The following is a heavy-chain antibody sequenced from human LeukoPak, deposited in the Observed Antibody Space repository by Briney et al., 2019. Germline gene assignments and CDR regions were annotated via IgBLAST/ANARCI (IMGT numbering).Heavy chain of an antibody. Sequence: PGGSLRLTCAVSGFIFSSYEMSWVRQAPGKGLEWVGFIRSKAYGGTTEYAASVKGRFTISRDDSKSIAYLQMNSLKTEDTAVYYCTREYSSSWYYFDYWGQGTLVTVSS. D-gene: IGHD6-13*01. V-gene: IGHV3-49*04. J-gene: IGHJ4*02. CDR2: IRSKAYGGTT. CDR1: GFIFSSYE. CDR3: TREYSSSWYYFDY.